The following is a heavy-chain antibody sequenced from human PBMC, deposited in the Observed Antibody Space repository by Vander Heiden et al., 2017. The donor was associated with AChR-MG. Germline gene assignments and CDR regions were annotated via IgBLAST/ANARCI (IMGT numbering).Heavy chain of an antibody. D-gene: IGHD3-10*01. V-gene: IGHV3-53*01. Sequence: EVQLVESGGGLIQPGGSLRLSCAASGFTVSSNYMSWVRQAPGKGLEWVSVIYSGGSTYYADSVKGRFTISRDNSKNTLYLQMNSLRAEDTAVYYCARDRSGSYYNRRYYYGMDVWGQGTTVTVSS. CDR3: ARDRSGSYYNRRYYYGMDV. CDR1: GFTVSSNY. J-gene: IGHJ6*02. CDR2: IYSGGST.